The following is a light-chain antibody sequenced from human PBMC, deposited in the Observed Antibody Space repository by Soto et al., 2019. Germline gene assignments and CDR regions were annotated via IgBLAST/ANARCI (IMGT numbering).Light chain of an antibody. V-gene: IGLV1-40*01. J-gene: IGLJ2*01. CDR3: QSYDSSLSISV. Sequence: QSVLTQPPSVSRAPGQRVSISCTGTSSNIGAGYDVHWYQHLPGAAPKLLIFGDINRPSGVPDRFSGSKSGTSASLAITGLQAEDEADYYCQSYDSSLSISVFGGGTKLTV. CDR1: SSNIGAGYD. CDR2: GDI.